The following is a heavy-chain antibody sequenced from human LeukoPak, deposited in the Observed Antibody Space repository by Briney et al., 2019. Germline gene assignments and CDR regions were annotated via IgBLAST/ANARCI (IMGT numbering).Heavy chain of an antibody. V-gene: IGHV3-21*01. J-gene: IGHJ4*02. CDR2: ISSSSSYI. CDR3: ARDLGYEVAGPIDY. CDR1: GFTFSSYS. D-gene: IGHD2-15*01. Sequence: GGSLRLSCAASGFTFSSYSMNWVRQAPGKGLEWVSSISSSSSYIYYADSVKGRFTISRDNAKNSLHLQMNSLRAEDTAVYYCARDLGYEVAGPIDYWGQGTLVTVSS.